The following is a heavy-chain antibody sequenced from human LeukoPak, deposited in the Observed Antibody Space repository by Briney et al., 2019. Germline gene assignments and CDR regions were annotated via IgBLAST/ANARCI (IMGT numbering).Heavy chain of an antibody. CDR1: GVSFDDYY. V-gene: IGHV4-34*01. CDR3: TKMTAGHDY. Sequence: SETLSLTCAVSGVSFDDYYWSWVRQTPGKGLEWIGEINHSGYTNDSPSLKSRVTLSIDTSRKQFSLNLRSVTVADTGIYYCTKMTAGHDYWGQGTLVTVSS. CDR2: INHSGYT. J-gene: IGHJ4*02. D-gene: IGHD2-21*02.